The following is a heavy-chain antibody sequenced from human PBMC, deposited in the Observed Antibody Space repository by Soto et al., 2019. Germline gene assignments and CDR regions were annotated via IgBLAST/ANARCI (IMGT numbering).Heavy chain of an antibody. CDR3: ARGEATAGPSDY. J-gene: IGHJ4*02. CDR2: IGGSGSIT. V-gene: IGHV3-23*01. CDR1: GFSFSTSA. Sequence: PGGSLRLSCAASGFSFSTSAMTWVRQAPGKGPEWVSAIGGSGSITNYADSVKGRFTISRDNSKNTVYLQMNDLRVDDTAVYFCARGEATAGPSDYWGQGTLVTVFS. D-gene: IGHD6-25*01.